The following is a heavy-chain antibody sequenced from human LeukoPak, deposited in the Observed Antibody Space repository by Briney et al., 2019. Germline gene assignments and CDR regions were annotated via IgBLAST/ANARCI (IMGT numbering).Heavy chain of an antibody. CDR3: ARDWDDYGVDY. CDR2: IYYFESS. D-gene: IGHD4-17*01. J-gene: IGHJ4*02. Sequence: SETLSLTCTVSGGSISSSSYYWGWIRQPPGKGLEWIGTIYYFESSYCNPSLKTRVTISVDTSKNQFSLKLSSVTAADTAVYYCARDWDDYGVDYWGQGTLVTVSS. CDR1: GGSISSSSYY. V-gene: IGHV4-39*07.